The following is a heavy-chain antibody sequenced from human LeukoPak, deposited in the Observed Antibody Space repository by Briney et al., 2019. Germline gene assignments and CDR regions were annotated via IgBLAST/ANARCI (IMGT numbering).Heavy chain of an antibody. CDR3: ATRINGPY. CDR1: GGSISSDNW. V-gene: IGHV4-4*02. CDR2: IYHSGST. J-gene: IGHJ4*02. Sequence: PSETLSLTCAVSGGSISSDNWWSWVRQAPGKGLEWIGEIYHSGSTNYNPSLKSRVTISMDKSKNQFFLNLSSVTAADTAVYYCATRINGPYWGQGTLVTVSS.